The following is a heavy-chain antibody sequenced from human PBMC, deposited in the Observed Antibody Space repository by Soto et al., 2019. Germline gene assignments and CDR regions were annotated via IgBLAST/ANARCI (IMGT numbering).Heavy chain of an antibody. V-gene: IGHV1-18*01. J-gene: IGHJ6*02. CDR3: ARGGYYDNVWKKLNYYGLDV. D-gene: IGHD3-16*01. CDR2: ISPYNDYT. CDR1: GYTFIRYG. Sequence: QVQLVQSAAEVKKPGASVKVSCKASGYTFIRYGITSVRQAPGQGLEWVGWISPYNDYTEYAQKFHGRVTMTTDTSTKTVNMPLRGLRSDDTAVYYCARGGYYDNVWKKLNYYGLDVWGQGTTVTVSS.